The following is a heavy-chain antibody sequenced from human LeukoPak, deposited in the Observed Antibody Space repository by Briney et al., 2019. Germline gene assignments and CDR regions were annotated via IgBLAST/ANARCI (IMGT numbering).Heavy chain of an antibody. J-gene: IGHJ4*02. CDR1: GYTLTELS. CDR2: FDPEDGET. CDR3: AVYGSGSYSLDY. Sequence: ASVKVSCKVSGYTLTELSMHWVRQALGKGLEWMGGFDPEDGETIYAQKFQGRVTMTEDTSTDTAYMELSSLRSEDTAVYYCAVYGSGSYSLDYWGQGTLVTVSS. D-gene: IGHD3-10*01. V-gene: IGHV1-24*01.